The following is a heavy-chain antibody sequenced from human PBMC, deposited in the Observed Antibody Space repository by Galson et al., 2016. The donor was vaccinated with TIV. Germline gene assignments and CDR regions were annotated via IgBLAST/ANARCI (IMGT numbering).Heavy chain of an antibody. CDR2: INPNSGDT. D-gene: IGHD5-24*01. CDR1: GYMFTGYH. CDR3: ARGVDGFRY. V-gene: IGHV1-2*06. J-gene: IGHJ4*02. Sequence: SVKVSCKASGYMFTGYHLHWVRQAPGQGPEWMGRINPNSGDTYFAQKFQGRVTMTGDTPISTAYIELRRLTFADTAVYFCARGVDGFRYWRQGTLVTVSS.